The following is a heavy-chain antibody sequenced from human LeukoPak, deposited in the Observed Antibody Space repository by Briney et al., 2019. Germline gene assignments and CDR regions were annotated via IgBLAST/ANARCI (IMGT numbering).Heavy chain of an antibody. J-gene: IGHJ6*02. CDR3: AKGSGEPLYYYYGMDV. D-gene: IGHD1-26*01. CDR2: TYYRSKWYN. V-gene: IGHV6-1*01. CDR1: GDSVSSNSAA. Sequence: SQTLSLTCAISGDSVSSNSAAWNWIRQSPSRGLEWLGRTYYRSKWYNDYAVSVKSRITINPDTSKNQFSLQLNSVTPEDTAVYYCAKGSGEPLYYYYGMDVWGQGTTVTVSS.